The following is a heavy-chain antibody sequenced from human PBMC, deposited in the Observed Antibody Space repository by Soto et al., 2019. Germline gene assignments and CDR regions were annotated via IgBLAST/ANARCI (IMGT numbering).Heavy chain of an antibody. CDR2: IWYDGSNK. D-gene: IGHD3-10*01. J-gene: IGHJ6*03. V-gene: IGHV3-33*01. CDR3: ARYYGFPYDYYYMDV. CDR1: GFTFSSYG. Sequence: GGSLRLSCAASGFTFSSYGMHWVRQAPGKGLEWVAVIWYDGSNKYYADSVKGRFTISRDNSKNTLYLQMNSLRAEDTAVYYCARYYGFPYDYYYMDVWGKGTTVTVSS.